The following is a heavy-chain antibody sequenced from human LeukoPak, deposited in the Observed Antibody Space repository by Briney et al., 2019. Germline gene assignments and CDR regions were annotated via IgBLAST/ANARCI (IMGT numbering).Heavy chain of an antibody. CDR2: IYTSGST. CDR1: GGSISSYY. D-gene: IGHD3-22*01. Sequence: SETLSLTCTVSGGSISSYYWSWIRQPAGKGLEWIGRIYTSGSTNYNPSLKSRVTMSVDTSKNQFSLKLSSVTAAGTAVYYCARDQLLDYYDSSGLPDYWGQGTLVTVSS. CDR3: ARDQLLDYYDSSGLPDY. J-gene: IGHJ4*02. V-gene: IGHV4-4*07.